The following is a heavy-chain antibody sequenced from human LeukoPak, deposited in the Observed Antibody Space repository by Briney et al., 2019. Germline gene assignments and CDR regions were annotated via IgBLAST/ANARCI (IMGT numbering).Heavy chain of an antibody. CDR1: GGSISSGGYC. CDR2: IYHSGST. D-gene: IGHD2-15*01. J-gene: IGHJ3*02. CDR3: ASALVGDDAFDI. V-gene: IGHV4-30-2*01. Sequence: PSQTLSLTCTVSGGSISSGGYCWSWIRQPPGKGLEWIGYIYHSGSTYYNPSLKSRVTISVDRSKNQFSPKLSSVTAADTAVYYCASALVGDDAFDIWGQGTMVTVSS.